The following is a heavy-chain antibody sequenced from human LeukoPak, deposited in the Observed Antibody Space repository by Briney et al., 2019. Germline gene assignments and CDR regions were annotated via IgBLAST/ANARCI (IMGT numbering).Heavy chain of an antibody. V-gene: IGHV5-51*01. D-gene: IGHD6-6*01. J-gene: IGHJ4*02. CDR3: ARPSDGSSSYFDY. Sequence: GESLKISCKGSGYIFTSYWIGWVRQMPGKSLEWMGIIYPGDSDTRYSPSFQGQVTISADKSISTAYLQWSSLKASDTAMYYCARPSDGSSSYFDYWGQGTLVTVSS. CDR1: GYIFTSYW. CDR2: IYPGDSDT.